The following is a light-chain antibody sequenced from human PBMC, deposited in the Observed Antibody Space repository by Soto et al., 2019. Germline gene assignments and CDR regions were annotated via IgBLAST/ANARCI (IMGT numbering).Light chain of an antibody. CDR3: QQYGNSPLT. CDR2: GVS. V-gene: IGKV3-20*01. CDR1: QSVRSDY. Sequence: EIVLTQSPGTLSLSPGERATLSCRASQSVRSDYFAWYQQKPGQAPRVIIFGVSTRATGIPDRFSGSGSGTDFTLTISRLEPEEFALDYCQQYGNSPLTFGGGTKVEIK. J-gene: IGKJ4*01.